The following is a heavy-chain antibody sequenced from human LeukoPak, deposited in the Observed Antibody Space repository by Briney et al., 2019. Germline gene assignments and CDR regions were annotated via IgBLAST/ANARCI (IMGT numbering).Heavy chain of an antibody. CDR2: MNPNSGNT. CDR1: GYTFTSYD. CDR3: ARGDCSSTSCVNYYYYGMDI. J-gene: IGHJ6*02. Sequence: GASVKVSCKASGYTFTSYDINWVRQATGQGLEWMGWMNPNSGNTGYAQKFQGRVTMTRNTSISTVYMELSSLRSEDTAVYYCARGDCSSTSCVNYYYYGMDIWGQGTTVTVSS. D-gene: IGHD2-2*01. V-gene: IGHV1-8*01.